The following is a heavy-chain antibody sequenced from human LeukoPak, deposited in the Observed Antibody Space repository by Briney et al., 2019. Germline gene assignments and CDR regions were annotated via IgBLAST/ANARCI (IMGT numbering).Heavy chain of an antibody. Sequence: GASLQISCKGSGYIFTSYWIGWVRQLPGKGLEWMGIIYPGDSDTRYSPSFQGQVTISADKSISTAYLQWSSLKASDTAMYYCATRGEYSSSSIFQHWGQGTLVTVSS. J-gene: IGHJ1*01. D-gene: IGHD6-6*01. CDR1: GYIFTSYW. CDR3: ATRGEYSSSSIFQH. V-gene: IGHV5-51*01. CDR2: IYPGDSDT.